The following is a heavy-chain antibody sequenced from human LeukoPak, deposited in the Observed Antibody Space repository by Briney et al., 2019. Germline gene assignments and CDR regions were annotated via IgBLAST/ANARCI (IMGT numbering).Heavy chain of an antibody. J-gene: IGHJ4*02. CDR2: IIPILGIA. Sequence: ASVKVSCKASGYTFTSYGISWVRQAPGQGLEWMGRIIPILGIANYAQKFQGRVTITADKSTSTAYMELSSLRSEDTAVYYCARDLTAYCGGDCYPHYWGQGTLVTVSS. CDR3: ARDLTAYCGGDCYPHY. CDR1: GYTFTSYG. V-gene: IGHV1-69*04. D-gene: IGHD2-21*01.